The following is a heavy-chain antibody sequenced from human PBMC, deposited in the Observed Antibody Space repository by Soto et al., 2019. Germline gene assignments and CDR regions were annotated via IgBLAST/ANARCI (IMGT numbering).Heavy chain of an antibody. V-gene: IGHV3-21*01. CDR1: GFSFSSDS. CDR3: ARDPPTGTTLEWADS. J-gene: IGHJ4*02. CDR2: ISSSGSFK. Sequence: EVQLVESGGGLFKPGGSLRLSCAASGFSFSSDSMGWVSQAPGKGLEWVSSISSSGSFKNYADSVKGRFTIARDNAKNSLYLLLSGLKEEDTAVYYCARDPPTGTTLEWADSWGQGTLVTVSS. D-gene: IGHD1-7*01.